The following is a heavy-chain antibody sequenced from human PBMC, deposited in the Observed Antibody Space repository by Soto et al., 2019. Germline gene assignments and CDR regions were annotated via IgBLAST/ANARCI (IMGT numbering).Heavy chain of an antibody. J-gene: IGHJ5*02. CDR1: GYTFTGYY. CDR2: INPNSGGT. CDR3: ARDKRKVPAAMTPWFDP. V-gene: IGHV1-2*02. D-gene: IGHD2-2*01. Sequence: XSVKVSCKASGYTFTGYYMHWVRQAPVQGLEWMGWINPNSGGTNYAQKFQGRVTMTRDTSISTAYMELSRLRSDDTAVYYCARDKRKVPAAMTPWFDPWGQGTLVTVSS.